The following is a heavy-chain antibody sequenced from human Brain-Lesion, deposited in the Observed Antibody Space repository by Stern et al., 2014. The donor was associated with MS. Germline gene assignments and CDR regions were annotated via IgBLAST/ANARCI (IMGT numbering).Heavy chain of an antibody. D-gene: IGHD5-18*01. CDR2: IIPIFGSP. CDR3: AKDGPALVTNWFDP. CDR1: GGTFGTYP. V-gene: IGHV1-69*06. J-gene: IGHJ5*02. Sequence: VQLLESRPEVKKPGSSVQVSCKASGGTFGTYPITWLRQAPGQGLEWMGRIIPIFGSPNYAQKFQGRVTITADRSTTTVYMKLSSLKSDDAAVYYCAKDGPALVTNWFDPWGRGTLVTVSS.